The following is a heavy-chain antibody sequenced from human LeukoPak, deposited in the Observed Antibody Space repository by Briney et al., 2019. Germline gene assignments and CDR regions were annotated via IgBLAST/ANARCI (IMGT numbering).Heavy chain of an antibody. D-gene: IGHD4-23*01. Sequence: ASVKVSCKASGYTFTSYDINWLRQATGQGLEWMGWMNPNSGNTGYAQKFQGRVTMTRNTSISTAYMELSSLRSEDTAVYYCARGQEDYGGNFDYWGQGTLVTVSS. V-gene: IGHV1-8*01. CDR1: GYTFTSYD. J-gene: IGHJ4*02. CDR3: ARGQEDYGGNFDY. CDR2: MNPNSGNT.